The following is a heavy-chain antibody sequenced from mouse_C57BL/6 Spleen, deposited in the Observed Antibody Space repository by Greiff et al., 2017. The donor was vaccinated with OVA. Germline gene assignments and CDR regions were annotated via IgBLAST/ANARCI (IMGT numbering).Heavy chain of an antibody. CDR3: ARKGLNYAMDY. J-gene: IGHJ4*01. Sequence: EVHLVESGPELVKPGASVKIPCKASGYTFTDYNMDWVKQSHGKSLEWIGDINPNNGGTIYNQKFKGKATLTVDKSSSTAYMELRSLTSEDTAVYYCARKGLNYAMDYWGQGTSVTVSS. CDR2: INPNNGGT. CDR1: GYTFTDYN. V-gene: IGHV1-18*01. D-gene: IGHD2-4*01.